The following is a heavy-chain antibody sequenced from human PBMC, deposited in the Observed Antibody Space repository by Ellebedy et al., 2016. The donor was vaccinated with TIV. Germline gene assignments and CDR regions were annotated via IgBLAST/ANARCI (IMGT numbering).Heavy chain of an antibody. CDR3: EKDPFPGRLGAFDN. CDR2: ITYSGTT. Sequence: GESLKISCAASGFTFSSYAMSWVRQAPGQGLEWVSTITYSGTTYYAESVKGRFTISRDTSKNTLYLQMNSLRAEDTAIYYFEKDPFPGRLGAFDNWGQGTVVTVSS. V-gene: IGHV3-23*01. J-gene: IGHJ3*02. D-gene: IGHD5-12*01. CDR1: GFTFSSYA.